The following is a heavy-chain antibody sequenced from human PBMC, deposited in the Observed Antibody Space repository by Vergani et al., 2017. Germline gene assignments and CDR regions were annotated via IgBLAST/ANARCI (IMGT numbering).Heavy chain of an antibody. CDR1: GFSFSSHA. CDR2: ISNDGSKK. V-gene: IGHV3-30*03. Sequence: QVQLAESGGGRVQPGRSLRLSCAASGFSFSSHAIHWVRQAPGKGLEWVAVISNDGSKKYYADSVKGRFTISRDNSKNTLDLQMNSLRTQDTAVYYCARPMRLGYCSSTSCYTGAFDIWGQGTMVTVSS. CDR3: ARPMRLGYCSSTSCYTGAFDI. D-gene: IGHD2-2*02. J-gene: IGHJ3*02.